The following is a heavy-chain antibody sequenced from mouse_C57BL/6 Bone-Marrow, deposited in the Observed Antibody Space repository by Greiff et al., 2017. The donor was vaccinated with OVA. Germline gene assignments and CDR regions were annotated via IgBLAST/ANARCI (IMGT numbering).Heavy chain of an antibody. CDR1: GFTFTDYY. J-gene: IGHJ1*03. CDR2: IRNKANGYTT. V-gene: IGHV7-3*01. CDR3: ARDPYYGSSYGDWYFDV. Sequence: EVKLVESGGGLVQPGGSLSLSCAASGFTFTDYYMSWVRQPPGKALEWLGFIRNKANGYTTEYSASVKGRFTISRDNSQSILYLQMNALRAEDSATYYCARDPYYGSSYGDWYFDVWGTGTTVTVSA. D-gene: IGHD1-1*01.